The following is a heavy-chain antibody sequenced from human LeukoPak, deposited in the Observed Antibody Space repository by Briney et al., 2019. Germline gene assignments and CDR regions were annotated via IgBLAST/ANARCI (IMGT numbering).Heavy chain of an antibody. J-gene: IGHJ4*02. D-gene: IGHD2-15*01. CDR1: GFPFRDYT. CDR2: IRSKLSAGTT. CDR3: SKGGHFDY. Sequence: PGGSLRHSCTASGFPFRDYTMSWGRQAPGKGLEWVGFIRSKLSAGTTEYAASVKVRFTISRDDSKNIAYLQINSLESDDTAEYYCSKGGHFDYWGQGTLVTVSS. V-gene: IGHV3-49*04.